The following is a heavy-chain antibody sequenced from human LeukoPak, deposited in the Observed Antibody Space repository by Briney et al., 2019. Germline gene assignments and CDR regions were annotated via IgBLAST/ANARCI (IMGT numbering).Heavy chain of an antibody. CDR1: GGSISTYY. CDR2: ISSSGST. CDR3: ARERIAVAGTGIDY. V-gene: IGHV4-4*07. Sequence: SETLSLTCTVSGGSISTYYWSWIRQPAGKGLEWIGRISSSGSTNYNPSLKSRVTISVDTSKNQFSLKLSSVTAADTAVYFCARERIAVAGTGIDYWGQGTLVTVSS. J-gene: IGHJ4*02. D-gene: IGHD6-19*01.